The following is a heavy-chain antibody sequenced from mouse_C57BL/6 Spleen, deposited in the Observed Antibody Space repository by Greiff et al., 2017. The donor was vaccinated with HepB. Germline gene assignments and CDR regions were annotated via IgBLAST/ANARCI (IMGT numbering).Heavy chain of an antibody. CDR1: GFNIKNTY. J-gene: IGHJ4*01. CDR3: ARDYYGSSYAMDY. CDR2: IDPANGNT. Sequence: VQLKQSVAELVRPGASVKLSCTASGFNIKNTYMHWVKQRPEQGLDWIGRIDPANGNTKYAPKFQGKATITADTSSNTAYLQLSSLTSEDTAIYYCARDYYGSSYAMDYGGQGTSVTVSS. V-gene: IGHV14-3*01. D-gene: IGHD1-1*01.